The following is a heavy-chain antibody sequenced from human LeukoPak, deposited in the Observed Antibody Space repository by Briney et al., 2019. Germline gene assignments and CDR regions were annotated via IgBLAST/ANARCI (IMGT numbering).Heavy chain of an antibody. CDR2: IFYSGAT. Sequence: PSETLSLTCTVSGGSVSGDSYYWTWIRQPPGNTLEWIGYIFYSGATNYNPSLKSRVAISIDRSKSQFSLKLSSVTAADTAVYYCARLGGDSGYYQFRDYWGQGTLVAVSS. CDR3: ARLGGDSGYYQFRDY. D-gene: IGHD4-17*01. V-gene: IGHV4-61*01. J-gene: IGHJ4*02. CDR1: GGSVSGDSYY.